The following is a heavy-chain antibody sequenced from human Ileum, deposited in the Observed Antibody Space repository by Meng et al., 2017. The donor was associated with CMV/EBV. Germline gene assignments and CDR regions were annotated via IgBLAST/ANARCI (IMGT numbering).Heavy chain of an antibody. CDR3: AHFVGGYYPSRPDY. J-gene: IGHJ4*02. V-gene: IGHV2-5*02. CDR2: IYRGDDK. CDR1: GFSPSTSGEG. Sequence: QITFKDSGPTVVKPPQTLTLACSLSGFSPSTSGEGVGWIRQPPGKALEWLALIYRGDDKRYSPSLNSRLTIAKDTSKNEVVLTLTNMGPIDTGTYYCAHFVGGYYPSRPDYWGQGTLVTVSS. D-gene: IGHD1-26*01.